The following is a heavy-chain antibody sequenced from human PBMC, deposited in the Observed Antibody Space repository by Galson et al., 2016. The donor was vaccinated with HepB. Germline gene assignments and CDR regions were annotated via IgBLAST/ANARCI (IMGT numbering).Heavy chain of an antibody. CDR3: ARGTSIYYDSSGSLDT. CDR1: GYTLIELS. D-gene: IGHD3-22*01. Sequence: SVKVSCKVSGYTLIELSMHWVRQAPGKGLEWMGGFAPEDGKTIYAQKFQGRVTMTEDTSTDTAYLELRSLRSEDTAVYYCARGTSIYYDSSGSLDTWGQGTLVTVSS. J-gene: IGHJ5*02. V-gene: IGHV1-24*01. CDR2: FAPEDGKT.